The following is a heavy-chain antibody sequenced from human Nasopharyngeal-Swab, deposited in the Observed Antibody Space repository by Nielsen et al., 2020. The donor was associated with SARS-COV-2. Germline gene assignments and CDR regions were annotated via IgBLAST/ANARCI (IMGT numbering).Heavy chain of an antibody. CDR2: ISSSGSYM. CDR3: ASDSRY. V-gene: IGHV3-21*01. J-gene: IGHJ4*02. D-gene: IGHD2-2*01. Sequence: GESLKISCAASGFTFSNYTMNWVRQAPGQGLEGVSSISSSGSYMYYTDSVKGRFTMSRDNAKNSLYLQMNSLRAEDTAVYYCASDSRYWGQGTLVTVSS. CDR1: GFTFSNYT.